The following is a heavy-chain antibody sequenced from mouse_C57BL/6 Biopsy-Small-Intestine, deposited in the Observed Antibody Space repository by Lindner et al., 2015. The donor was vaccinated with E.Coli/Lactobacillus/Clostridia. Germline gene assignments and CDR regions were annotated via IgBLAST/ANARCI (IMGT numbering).Heavy chain of an antibody. CDR1: GYTFTEYT. V-gene: IGHV1-62-2*01. CDR2: FYPGSGSI. CDR3: ARHEDYYGSSYWYFDV. Sequence: VQLQESGAELVKPGASVKLSCKASGYTFTEYTIHWVKQRSGQGLEWIGWFYPGSGSIKYNEKFKDKATLTADKSSGTVYMELSRLTSEDSAVYFCARHEDYYGSSYWYFDVWGTGTTVTVSS. D-gene: IGHD1-1*01. J-gene: IGHJ1*03.